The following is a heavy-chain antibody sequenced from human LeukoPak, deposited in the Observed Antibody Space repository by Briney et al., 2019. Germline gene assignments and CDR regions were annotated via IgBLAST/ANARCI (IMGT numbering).Heavy chain of an antibody. J-gene: IGHJ4*02. CDR2: INAGNGNT. CDR1: GYTFTSYA. V-gene: IGHV1-3*01. CDR3: ARDHKRPYCSGGSCYSMPPDY. D-gene: IGHD2-15*01. Sequence: GPVKVSCKASGYTFTSYAMHWVRQAPGQRLEWMGWINAGNGNTKYSQKFQGRVTITRDTSASTAYMELSSLRSEDTAVYYCARDHKRPYCSGGSCYSMPPDYWGQGTLVTVSS.